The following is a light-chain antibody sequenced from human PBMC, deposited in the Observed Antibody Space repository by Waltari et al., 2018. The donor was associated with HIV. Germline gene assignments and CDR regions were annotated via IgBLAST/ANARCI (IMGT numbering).Light chain of an antibody. J-gene: IGLJ3*02. Sequence: QSVLTQPPSATGTPGQRVTISCSGSSSNIGSNYVHWYQQLPGTTPKLLIYRNNQRPSGVPARFSASKAGTSASRAIRGLRSEDEGDYYCAAWDDSLGGRGLFGGGTRLTVL. CDR3: AAWDDSLGGRGL. CDR1: SSNIGSNY. CDR2: RNN. V-gene: IGLV1-47*01.